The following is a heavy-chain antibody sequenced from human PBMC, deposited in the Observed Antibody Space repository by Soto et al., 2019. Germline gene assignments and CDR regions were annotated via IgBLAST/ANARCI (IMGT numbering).Heavy chain of an antibody. CDR1: GGSISSGGYY. CDR2: IYYSGST. J-gene: IGHJ3*02. Sequence: QVQLQESGPGLVKPSQTLALTCTVSGGSISSGGYYWSWIRQHPGNGLEWIGYIYYSGSTYYNPSLTSRVTISVDTSKHQFALRLSAVTAADTAGYYCARSIAAALVPMGAFDIWGKGTMVTVSS. V-gene: IGHV4-31*03. D-gene: IGHD6-13*01. CDR3: ARSIAAALVPMGAFDI.